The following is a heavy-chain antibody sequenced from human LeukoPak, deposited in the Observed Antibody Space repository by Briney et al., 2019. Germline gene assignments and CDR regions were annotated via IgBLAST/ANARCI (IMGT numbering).Heavy chain of an antibody. CDR3: ARSEVGATRNYYYYYMDV. CDR1: GGSISSYY. V-gene: IGHV4-4*07. CDR2: IYTSGST. Sequence: SETLSLTCTVSGGSISSYYWSWIRQPAGKGLEWSGRIYTSGSTNYNPSLKSRVTMSVDTSKNQFSLKLSSVTAADTAVYYCARSEVGATRNYYYYYMDVWGKGTTVTVSS. J-gene: IGHJ6*03. D-gene: IGHD1-26*01.